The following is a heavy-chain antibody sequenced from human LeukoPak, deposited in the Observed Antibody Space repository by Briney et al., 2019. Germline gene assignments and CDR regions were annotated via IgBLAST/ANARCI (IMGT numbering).Heavy chain of an antibody. V-gene: IGHV4-59*08. CDR2: ISYSGST. CDR3: ARRYCSGGSCYSAFDY. CDR1: GGSISSHY. D-gene: IGHD2-15*01. Sequence: PSETLSLTCTVSGGSISSHYWSWIRQPPGKGLEWIGSISYSGSTTYNPSLKGRVTMSVDTSKNQFPLMLSSVSAADTAVYYCARRYCSGGSCYSAFDYWGQGTLVAVSS. J-gene: IGHJ4*02.